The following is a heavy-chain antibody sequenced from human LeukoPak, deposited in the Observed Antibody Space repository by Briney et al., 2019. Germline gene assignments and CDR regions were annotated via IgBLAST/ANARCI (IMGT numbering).Heavy chain of an antibody. J-gene: IGHJ4*02. CDR1: GGSFSGYY. Sequence: SETLSLTCAVYGGSFSGYYWSWIRQPSGKGLEWIGEINHSGSTNYNPSLKSRVTISVDTSKNQFSLKLSSVTAADTAVYYCARGFMRYYYDSSGPYYFDYWGQGTLVTVSS. CDR3: ARGFMRYYYDSSGPYYFDY. CDR2: INHSGST. V-gene: IGHV4-34*01. D-gene: IGHD3-22*01.